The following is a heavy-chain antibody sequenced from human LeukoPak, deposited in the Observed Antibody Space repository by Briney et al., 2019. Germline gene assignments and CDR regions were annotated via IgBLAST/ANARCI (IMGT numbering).Heavy chain of an antibody. CDR2: MNPNSGNT. D-gene: IGHD3-16*01. J-gene: IGHJ4*02. V-gene: IGHV1-8*03. CDR3: AGGGGNP. CDR1: GYTFTNYD. Sequence: ASVKVSCKASGYTFTNYDINWVRQATGQGLEWIGWMNPNSGNTGYAQKFQGRVTITRNTSISTAYMELSSLSSENTAVYYCAGGGGNPWGQGTLVTVSS.